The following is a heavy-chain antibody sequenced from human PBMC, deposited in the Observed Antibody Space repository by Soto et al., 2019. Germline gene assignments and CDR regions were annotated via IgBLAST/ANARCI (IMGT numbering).Heavy chain of an antibody. D-gene: IGHD5-18*01. Sequence: SLRLSCAASGFTFSSYGMHWVRQAPGKGLEWVAVISYDGSNKYYADSVKGRFTISRDNSKNTLYLQMNSLRAEDTAVYYCAKDGIQLWLDYFDYWGQGTLVTVSS. CDR3: AKDGIQLWLDYFDY. J-gene: IGHJ4*02. CDR1: GFTFSSYG. V-gene: IGHV3-30*18. CDR2: ISYDGSNK.